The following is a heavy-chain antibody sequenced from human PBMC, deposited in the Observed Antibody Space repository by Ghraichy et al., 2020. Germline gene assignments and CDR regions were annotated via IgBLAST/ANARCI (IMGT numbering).Heavy chain of an antibody. CDR2: MNPNSGNT. Sequence: APVKVSCKASGYTFTSYDINWVRQATGQGLEWMGWMNPNSGNTGYAQKFQGRVTMTRNTSISTAYMELSSLRSEDTAVYYCAREVGWELLRAFDIWGQGTMVTVSS. V-gene: IGHV1-8*01. CDR3: AREVGWELLRAFDI. J-gene: IGHJ3*02. CDR1: GYTFTSYD. D-gene: IGHD1-26*01.